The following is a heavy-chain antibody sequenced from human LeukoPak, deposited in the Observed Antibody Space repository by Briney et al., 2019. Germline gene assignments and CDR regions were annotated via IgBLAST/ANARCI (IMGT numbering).Heavy chain of an antibody. CDR2: ISQDAIVI. V-gene: IGHV3-74*01. CDR3: VRGDWGSGY. D-gene: IGHD7-27*01. CDR1: GFTFSNHW. J-gene: IGHJ4*02. Sequence: PGGSLRLSCAASGFTFSNHWMHWVRQGPEKGLMWVSGISQDAIVINYADSVKGRFTISRDNAKNTLFLQMNSLSVEDTAIYYCVRGDWGSGYWGQGTLVTVSS.